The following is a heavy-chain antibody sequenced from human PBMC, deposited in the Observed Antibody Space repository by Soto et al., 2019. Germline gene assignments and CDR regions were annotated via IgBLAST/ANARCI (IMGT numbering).Heavy chain of an antibody. CDR2: IKSKTDGGTT. D-gene: IGHD6-19*01. CDR1: GFTFSNAW. Sequence: EVQLVESGGGLVKPGGSLRLSCAASGFTFSNAWMSWVRQAPGKGLEWVGRIKSKTDGGTTDYAAPVKGRFTISRDDSKNTLYLQMNSLKTEDTAVYYCTTDSVAGAGNDAFDIWGQGTMVTVSS. CDR3: TTDSVAGAGNDAFDI. J-gene: IGHJ3*02. V-gene: IGHV3-15*01.